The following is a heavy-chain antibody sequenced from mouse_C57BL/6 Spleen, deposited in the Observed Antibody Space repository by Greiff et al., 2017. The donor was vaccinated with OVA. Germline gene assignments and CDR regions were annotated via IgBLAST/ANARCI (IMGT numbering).Heavy chain of an antibody. CDR2: INPSNGGT. CDR3: ASAAQATTAWFAY. Sequence: QVQLQQPGTELVKPGASVKLSCKASGYTFTSYWMHWVKQRPGQGLEWIGNINPSNGGTNYNEKFKSKATLTVDKSSSTAYMQLSSLTSEASAVYDCASAAQATTAWFAYWGQGTLVTVSA. CDR1: GYTFTSYW. J-gene: IGHJ3*01. V-gene: IGHV1-53*01. D-gene: IGHD3-2*02.